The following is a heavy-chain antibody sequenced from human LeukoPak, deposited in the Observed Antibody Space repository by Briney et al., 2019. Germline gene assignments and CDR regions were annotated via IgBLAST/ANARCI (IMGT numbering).Heavy chain of an antibody. CDR2: MSNSGST. Sequence: SETLSLTCTVSGGSISSSSYYWGWIRQSPGKGLEWIGTMSNSGSTYYNPSLKSRVTISGDTAKHQFSLKLSSVTAADTAVYYCARRSQAAAGRGIDYWGQGTLVTVSS. CDR3: ARRSQAAAGRGIDY. CDR1: GGSISSSSYY. V-gene: IGHV4-39*01. D-gene: IGHD6-13*01. J-gene: IGHJ4*02.